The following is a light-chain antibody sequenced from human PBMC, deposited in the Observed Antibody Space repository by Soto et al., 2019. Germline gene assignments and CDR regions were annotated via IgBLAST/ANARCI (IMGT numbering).Light chain of an antibody. CDR2: DAS. J-gene: IGKJ2*01. CDR1: QDISNY. V-gene: IGKV1-33*01. CDR3: QQYNSYSPYT. Sequence: DIQMTQSPSSLSASVGDRVTITCQASQDISNYLNWYQQKPGKAPKLLIYDASNLETGVPSRFSGSGSGTDFTFTISSLQPEDIATYYCQQYNSYSPYTFGQGTDLEIK.